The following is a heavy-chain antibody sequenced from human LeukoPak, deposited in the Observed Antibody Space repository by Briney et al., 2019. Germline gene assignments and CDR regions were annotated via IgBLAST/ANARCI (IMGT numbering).Heavy chain of an antibody. V-gene: IGHV4-59*08. CDR2: IYYSGST. CDR3: ARQERYYDSSGYYSTYFDY. Sequence: PSETLSLTCTVSGGSISSYYWSWIRQPPGKGLEWIGYIYYSGSTNYNPSLKSRVTISVDTPKNQFSLKLSSVTAADTAVYYCARQERYYDSSGYYSTYFDYWGQGTLVTVSS. CDR1: GGSISSYY. D-gene: IGHD3-22*01. J-gene: IGHJ4*02.